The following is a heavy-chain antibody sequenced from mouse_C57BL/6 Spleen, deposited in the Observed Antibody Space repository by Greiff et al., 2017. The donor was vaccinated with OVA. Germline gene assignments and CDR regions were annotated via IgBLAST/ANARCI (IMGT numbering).Heavy chain of an antibody. CDR2: IYPGSGST. V-gene: IGHV1-55*01. Sequence: VKLQQPGAELVKPGASVKMSCKASGYTFTSYWITWVKQRPGQGLEWIGDIYPGSGSTNYNEKFKSKATLTVDTSSSTAYMQLSSLTSEDSAVYYCARALYGNYGEFAYWGQGTLVTVSA. J-gene: IGHJ3*01. D-gene: IGHD2-1*01. CDR1: GYTFTSYW. CDR3: ARALYGNYGEFAY.